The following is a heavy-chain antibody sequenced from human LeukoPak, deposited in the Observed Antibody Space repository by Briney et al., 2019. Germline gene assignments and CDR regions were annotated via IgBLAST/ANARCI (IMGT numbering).Heavy chain of an antibody. V-gene: IGHV1-2*02. Sequence: GASVKLSCKASGHTFTGYYIHWVRQAPGQGLEWMGWINPNSGGTNYAQKLQGRVTMTRDTSISTAYMELSRLRSDDTAVYYCARYSSGYSIYWGQGTLVTVSS. CDR2: INPNSGGT. J-gene: IGHJ4*02. CDR3: ARYSSGYSIY. CDR1: GHTFTGYY. D-gene: IGHD3-22*01.